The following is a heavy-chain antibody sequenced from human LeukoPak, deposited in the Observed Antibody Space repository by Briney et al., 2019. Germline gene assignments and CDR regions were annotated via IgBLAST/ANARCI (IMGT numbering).Heavy chain of an antibody. CDR2: IDPSSTYI. V-gene: IGHV3-21*01. Sequence: GGSLRLSCAASGFTFRSYSMNWVRQAPGKGLEWVSAIDPSSTYIYYADSVKGRFTISRDNAKNSLYLQMNSLRAEDTAVYYCARDRRIAAAGGPDYWGQGTLVTVSS. CDR3: ARDRRIAAAGGPDY. J-gene: IGHJ4*02. CDR1: GFTFRSYS. D-gene: IGHD6-13*01.